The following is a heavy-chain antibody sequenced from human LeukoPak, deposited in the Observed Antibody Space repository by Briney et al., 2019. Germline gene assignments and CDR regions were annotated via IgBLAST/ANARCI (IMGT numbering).Heavy chain of an antibody. CDR1: GYTFTSYA. CDR3: ARDPGGRDGYNPLDY. CDR2: IIPIFGTA. D-gene: IGHD5-24*01. J-gene: IGHJ4*02. Sequence: SVKVSCKASGYTFTSYAISWVRQAPGQGLEWMGGIIPIFGTANYAQKFQGRVTITADESTSTAYMELSSLRSEDTAVYYCARDPGGRDGYNPLDYWGQGTLVTVSS. V-gene: IGHV1-69*13.